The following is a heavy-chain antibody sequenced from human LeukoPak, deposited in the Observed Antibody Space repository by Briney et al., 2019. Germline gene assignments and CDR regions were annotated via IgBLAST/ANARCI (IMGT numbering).Heavy chain of an antibody. D-gene: IGHD3-10*01. CDR3: ARVSVSGKDAFDI. Sequence: SQTLSLTRTVSGGSISSGGYYWSWIRQHPGKGLEWIGYIYYSGSTYYNPSLKSRVTISVDTSKNQFSLKLSSVTAADTAVYYCARVSVSGKDAFDIWGQGTMVTVSS. V-gene: IGHV4-31*03. J-gene: IGHJ3*02. CDR2: IYYSGST. CDR1: GGSISSGGYY.